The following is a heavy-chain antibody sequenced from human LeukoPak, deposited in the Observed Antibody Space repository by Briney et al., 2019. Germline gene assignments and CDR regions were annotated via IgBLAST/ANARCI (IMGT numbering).Heavy chain of an antibody. J-gene: IGHJ4*02. D-gene: IGHD6-19*01. CDR3: AKYGNSGWVIDN. CDR1: GGSIGSNY. CDR2: IYYTGGT. V-gene: IGHV4-59*08. Sequence: PSETLSLTCTVSGGSIGSNYWTWIRQPPGKGLEYIGYIYYTGGTNYNPSLKSRVTISVDASKNQFSLKLSSVTAADTAVYFCAKYGNSGWVIDNWGQGTLVTVSS.